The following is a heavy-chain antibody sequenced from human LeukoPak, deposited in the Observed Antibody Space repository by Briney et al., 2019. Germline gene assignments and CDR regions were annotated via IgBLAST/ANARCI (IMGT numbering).Heavy chain of an antibody. Sequence: SETLSLTCTVSGGSISSYYWSWIRQPPGKGLEWIGYIYYSGSTNYNPSLKSRVTISVDTSKNQFSLKLSSVTAADTAVYYCARSCAHGKNWFDPWGQGTLVTVSP. CDR2: IYYSGST. J-gene: IGHJ5*02. CDR1: GGSISSYY. CDR3: ARSCAHGKNWFDP. D-gene: IGHD3-16*01. V-gene: IGHV4-59*08.